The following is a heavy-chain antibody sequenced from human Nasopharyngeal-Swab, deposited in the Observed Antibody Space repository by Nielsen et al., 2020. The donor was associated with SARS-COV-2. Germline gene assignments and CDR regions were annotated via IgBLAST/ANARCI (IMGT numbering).Heavy chain of an antibody. V-gene: IGHV1-69*04. J-gene: IGHJ6*02. Sequence: SVKVSCKASGYTFTSYGISWVRQAPGQGLEWMGRIIPILGIANYAQKFQGRVTITADKSTSTAYMELSSLRSEDTAVYYCARSSSWYYGMDVWGQGTTVTVSS. CDR3: ARSSSWYYGMDV. D-gene: IGHD6-6*01. CDR1: GYTFTSYG. CDR2: IIPILGIA.